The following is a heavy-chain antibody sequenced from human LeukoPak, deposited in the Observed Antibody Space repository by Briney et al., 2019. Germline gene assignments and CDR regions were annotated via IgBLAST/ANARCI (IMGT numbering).Heavy chain of an antibody. CDR3: AKAYAYYGSVNGDWFDP. J-gene: IGHJ5*02. D-gene: IGHD3-10*01. Sequence: SVKVSCKASGGTFSSYAISWVRQAPGQGLEWMGGIIPIFGTANYAQKFQGRVTITTDESTSTAYMELSSLRSEDTAVYYCAKAYAYYGSVNGDWFDPWGQGTLVTVSS. CDR2: IIPIFGTA. V-gene: IGHV1-69*05. CDR1: GGTFSSYA.